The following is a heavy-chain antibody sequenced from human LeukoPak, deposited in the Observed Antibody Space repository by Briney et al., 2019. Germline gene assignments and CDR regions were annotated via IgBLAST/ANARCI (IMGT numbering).Heavy chain of an antibody. CDR3: ARESFDYGDYAYSYFDL. V-gene: IGHV1-69*04. J-gene: IGHJ2*01. Sequence: PLASVKVSCKASGGTFSSHAISWVRQAPGQGLEWMGRIIPILGIANYAQKFQGRVTITADKSTSTAYMELSSLRSEDTAVYYCARESFDYGDYAYSYFDLWGRGTLVTVSS. D-gene: IGHD4-17*01. CDR1: GGTFSSHA. CDR2: IIPILGIA.